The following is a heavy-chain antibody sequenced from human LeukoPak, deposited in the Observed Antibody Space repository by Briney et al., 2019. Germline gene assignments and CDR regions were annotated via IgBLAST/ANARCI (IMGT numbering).Heavy chain of an antibody. Sequence: SETLSLTCTVSGGSISSYYWSWIRQPPGKGLEWIGYIYYSGSTNYNPSLKSRVTISVDTSKNQFSLKLISVPAPDTALYYCASTNCSRSGCLGANWFDPGGRAPLVTVSS. D-gene: IGHD2-15*01. V-gene: IGHV4-59*01. CDR1: GGSISSYY. CDR3: ASTNCSRSGCLGANWFDP. CDR2: IYYSGST. J-gene: IGHJ5*02.